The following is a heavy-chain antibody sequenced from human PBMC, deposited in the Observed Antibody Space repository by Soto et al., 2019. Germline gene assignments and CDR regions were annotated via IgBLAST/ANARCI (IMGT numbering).Heavy chain of an antibody. CDR3: ARDYYDSSGYSPSEDY. CDR2: ISAYNGNT. Sequence: ASVKVSCKASGYTFTSYGISWVRQAPGQGLEWMGWISAYNGNTNYAQKLQGRVTMTTDTSTSTAYMELRSLRSDDTAVYYCARDYYDSSGYSPSEDYWGQGTLVTVSS. D-gene: IGHD3-22*01. J-gene: IGHJ4*02. V-gene: IGHV1-18*01. CDR1: GYTFTSYG.